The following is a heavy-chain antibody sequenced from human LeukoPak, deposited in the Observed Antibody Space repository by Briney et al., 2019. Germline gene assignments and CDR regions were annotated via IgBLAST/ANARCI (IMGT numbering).Heavy chain of an antibody. CDR1: GFTFDDYA. D-gene: IGHD3-22*01. CDR3: AKDTVVVIKGVFDI. CDR2: ISWNSGSI. J-gene: IGHJ3*02. V-gene: IGHV3-9*01. Sequence: GGSLRLSCAASGFTFDDYAMHWVRQAPGKGLEWVSGISWNSGSIGYADSVKGRFTISRDNAKNSLYLQMNSLRAEDTALYYCAKDTVVVIKGVFDIWGRGTMVTVSS.